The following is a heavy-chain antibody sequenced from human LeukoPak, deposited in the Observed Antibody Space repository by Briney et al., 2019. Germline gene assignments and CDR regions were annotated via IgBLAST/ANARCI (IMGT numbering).Heavy chain of an antibody. V-gene: IGHV3-30*02. D-gene: IGHD6-13*01. Sequence: GGSLRLSCAASGFTFSSYWMSWVRQVPGKGLEWVAFMQYDGSVKYYADSVKGRFTISRDNSKNTLYLQMDSLRADDTAVYFCARDSIRQQLYYFDYWGRGTLVTVSS. CDR3: ARDSIRQQLYYFDY. CDR1: GFTFSSYW. J-gene: IGHJ4*02. CDR2: MQYDGSVK.